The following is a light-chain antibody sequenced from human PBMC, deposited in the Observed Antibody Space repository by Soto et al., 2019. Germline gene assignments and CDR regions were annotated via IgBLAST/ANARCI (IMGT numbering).Light chain of an antibody. V-gene: IGLV2-8*01. J-gene: IGLJ3*02. CDR3: SSSAGRNTWV. CDR1: SGDVGRYNY. CDR2: EVS. Sequence: QSALTQPPSASGSPGQSVTLSCTGTSGDVGRYNYVSWYQQHPRKAPKLLIYEVSKRPSGVPDRFSGSTSGNTASLTVSGLQAEEEGHYYCSSSAGRNTWVFVRGTKVTVL.